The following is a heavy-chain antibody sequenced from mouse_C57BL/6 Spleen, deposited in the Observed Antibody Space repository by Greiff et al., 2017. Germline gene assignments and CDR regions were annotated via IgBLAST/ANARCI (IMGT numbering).Heavy chain of an antibody. J-gene: IGHJ2*01. CDR2: ISDGGSYT. CDR1: GFTFSSYA. D-gene: IGHD4-1*01. CDR3: AREPSGTGYYFDY. V-gene: IGHV5-4*01. Sequence: DVQLVESGGGLVKPGGSLKLSCAASGFTFSSYAMSWVRQTPEKRLEWVATISDGGSYTYYPDNVKGRFTISRDNAKNNLYLQMSHLKSEDTAMYYCAREPSGTGYYFDYWGQGTTLTVSS.